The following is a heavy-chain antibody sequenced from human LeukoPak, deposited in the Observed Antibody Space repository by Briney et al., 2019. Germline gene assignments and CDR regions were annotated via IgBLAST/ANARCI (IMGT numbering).Heavy chain of an antibody. CDR2: ISYDGSNK. J-gene: IGHJ4*02. D-gene: IGHD6-13*01. CDR3: ARPYSSTARGSFDY. Sequence: PGRSLRLSCAASGFTFSSYIMHWVRQAPGKGLEWVAVISYDGSNKYYADSVKGRFTISRDNSKNTLYLQMNSLRAEDTAVYYCARPYSSTARGSFDYWGQGTLVTVSS. V-gene: IGHV3-30-3*01. CDR1: GFTFSSYI.